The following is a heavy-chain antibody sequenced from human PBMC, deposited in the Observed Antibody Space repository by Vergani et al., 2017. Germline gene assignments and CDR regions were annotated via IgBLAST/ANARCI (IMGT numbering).Heavy chain of an antibody. CDR3: VKSGTTVATGLVFDY. D-gene: IGHD4-17*01. Sequence: EVQLVESGGGLVQPGGSLRLSCSASGFTFSSYAMHWVRQAPGKGLEYVSAISSNGCSTYYADSVKGRFTISRDNSRNTLYLQMSSLRAEETAMYYCVKSGTTVATGLVFDYGGQGTLVTVSS. CDR1: GFTFSSYA. CDR2: ISSNGCST. V-gene: IGHV3-64D*06. J-gene: IGHJ4*02.